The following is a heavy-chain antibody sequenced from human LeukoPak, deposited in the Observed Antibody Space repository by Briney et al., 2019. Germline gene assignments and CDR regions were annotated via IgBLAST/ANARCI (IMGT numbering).Heavy chain of an antibody. CDR2: INPNSGGT. D-gene: IGHD2-15*01. Sequence: ASVKVSCKASGYTLTGYYMHWVRQAPGQGLEWMGWINPNSGGTNYAQKFQGRVTMTRDTSISTAYMELSRLRSDDTAVYYCARDLERVVVVAATQIGFDPWGQGTLVTVSS. CDR3: ARDLERVVVVAATQIGFDP. V-gene: IGHV1-2*02. CDR1: GYTLTGYY. J-gene: IGHJ5*02.